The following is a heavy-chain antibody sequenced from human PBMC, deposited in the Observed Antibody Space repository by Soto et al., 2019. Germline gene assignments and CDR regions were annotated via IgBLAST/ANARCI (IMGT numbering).Heavy chain of an antibody. Sequence: LRLSFTASGFTFSNYIMTWVRQPPGKGLEWVASLSSGSRYVYYADSVKGRFTISRDDARNSVFLQMNNVRAEDAAVYYCVRGGSSRSYWGRGTLVTVSS. V-gene: IGHV3-21*06. CDR3: VRGGSSRSY. D-gene: IGHD3-16*01. CDR1: GFTFSNYI. CDR2: LSSGSRYV. J-gene: IGHJ4*02.